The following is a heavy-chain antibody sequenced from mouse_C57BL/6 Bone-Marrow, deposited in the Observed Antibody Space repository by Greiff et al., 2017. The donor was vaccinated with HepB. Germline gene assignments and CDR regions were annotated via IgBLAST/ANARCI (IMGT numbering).Heavy chain of an antibody. CDR2: ISYSGST. CDR1: GYSITSDY. D-gene: IGHD1-1*01. Sequence: EVKLVESGPGLAKPSQTLSLTCSVTGYSITSDYWNWIRKFPGNKLEYMGYISYSGSTYYNPSLNSRISITRDTSKNQYYLQLNSVTTEDTATYYCARFLITTVVDWYFDVWGTGTTVTVSS. J-gene: IGHJ1*03. V-gene: IGHV3-8*01. CDR3: ARFLITTVVDWYFDV.